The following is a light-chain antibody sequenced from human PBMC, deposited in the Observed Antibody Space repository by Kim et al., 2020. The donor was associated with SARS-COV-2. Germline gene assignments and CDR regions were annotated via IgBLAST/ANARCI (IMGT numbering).Light chain of an antibody. Sequence: SYELTQPFSVAVALGQTARITCGGNSIGQKXVHWYQQRPGKAPVLVIYRDSIRPSGVPEKFSASYWGNTATLTISGAQAGDEADSYCQVWDSSTVV. CDR3: QVWDSSTVV. V-gene: IGLV3-9*01. CDR1: SIGQKX. CDR2: RDS. J-gene: IGLJ2*01.